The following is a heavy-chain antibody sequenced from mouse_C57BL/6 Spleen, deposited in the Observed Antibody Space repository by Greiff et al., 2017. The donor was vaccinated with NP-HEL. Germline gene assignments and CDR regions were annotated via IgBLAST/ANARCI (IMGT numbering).Heavy chain of an antibody. CDR1: GYSFTGYY. J-gene: IGHJ4*01. V-gene: IGHV1-42*01. Sequence: EVQLQQSGPELVKPGASVKISCKASGYSFTGYYMNWVKQSPEKSLEWIGEINPSTGGTTYNQKFKAKATLTVDKSSSTAYMQLKSRTSEDSAVYYCARDGNYEGGYYYAMDYWGQGTSVTVSS. CDR2: INPSTGGT. D-gene: IGHD2-1*01. CDR3: ARDGNYEGGYYYAMDY.